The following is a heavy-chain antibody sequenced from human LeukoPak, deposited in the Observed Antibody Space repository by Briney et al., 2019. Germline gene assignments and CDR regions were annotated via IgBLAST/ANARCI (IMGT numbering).Heavy chain of an antibody. CDR1: GGTFSNNA. J-gene: IGHJ4*02. CDR2: IIPRFTP. D-gene: IGHD5-12*01. Sequence: SVKVSCKASGGTFSNNAISWVRQAPGQGLEWMGGIIPRFTPNYAQHFQGRVTITTDEATTTAYLELSNLRSDDTAVYYCAGLRYSGYGPRSRFDNWGQGTLITVST. CDR3: AGLRYSGYGPRSRFDN. V-gene: IGHV1-69*05.